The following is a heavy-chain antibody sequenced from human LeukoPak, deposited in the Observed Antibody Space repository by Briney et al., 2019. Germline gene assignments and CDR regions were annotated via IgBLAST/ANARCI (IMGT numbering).Heavy chain of an antibody. J-gene: IGHJ4*02. Sequence: PSETLSLTCTVSGGSISSYYWSWIRQPAGKGLEWIGYIYYSGSTNYNPSLKSRVTISVDTSKNQFSLKLSSVTAADTAVYYCARAKTTVTTTPSFDYWGQGTLVTVSS. CDR2: IYYSGST. CDR1: GGSISSYY. CDR3: ARAKTTVTTTPSFDY. D-gene: IGHD4-17*01. V-gene: IGHV4-59*01.